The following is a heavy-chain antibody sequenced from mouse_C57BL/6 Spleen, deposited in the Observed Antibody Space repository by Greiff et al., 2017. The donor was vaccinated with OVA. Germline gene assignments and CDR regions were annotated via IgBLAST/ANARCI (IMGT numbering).Heavy chain of an antibody. V-gene: IGHV5-6*01. Sequence: EVQLVESGGDLVKPGGSLKLSCAASGFTFSSYGMSWVRQTPDKRLEWVATISSGGSYTYYPDSVKGRFTISRDNANNTLYLQMSSLKSEDTAMYYCARHQYYYGSYWYFDVWGTGTTVTVSS. CDR1: GFTFSSYG. J-gene: IGHJ1*03. D-gene: IGHD1-1*01. CDR2: ISSGGSYT. CDR3: ARHQYYYGSYWYFDV.